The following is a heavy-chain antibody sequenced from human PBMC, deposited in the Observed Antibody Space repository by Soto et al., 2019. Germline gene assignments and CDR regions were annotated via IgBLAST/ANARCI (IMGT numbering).Heavy chain of an antibody. V-gene: IGHV1-46*03. Sequence: ASVKVSCKASGYTYTSYYMHWVRQAPGQGLEWMGIINPSGGSTSYAQKFQGRVTMTRDTSTSTVYMELSSLRSEDTAVYYCARDRYCSGGSCYPDDAFDIWGQGTMVTVSS. CDR2: INPSGGST. CDR3: ARDRYCSGGSCYPDDAFDI. J-gene: IGHJ3*02. CDR1: GYTYTSYY. D-gene: IGHD2-15*01.